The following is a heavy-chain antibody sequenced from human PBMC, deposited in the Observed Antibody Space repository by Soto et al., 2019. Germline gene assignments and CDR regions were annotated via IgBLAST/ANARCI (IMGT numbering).Heavy chain of an antibody. V-gene: IGHV4-39*01. CDR3: ARGSGWYNYYYYGMDV. CDR2: IYYSGST. J-gene: IGHJ6*02. D-gene: IGHD6-19*01. CDR1: GGSISSSSYF. Sequence: SETLSLTCSVSGGSISSSSYFWGWIRQPPGKGLEWIGSIYYSGSTYYNPSLKSRVTVSVDTSKNQFSLKLSSVTAADTAVYYCARGSGWYNYYYYGMDVWGQGTTVTVSS.